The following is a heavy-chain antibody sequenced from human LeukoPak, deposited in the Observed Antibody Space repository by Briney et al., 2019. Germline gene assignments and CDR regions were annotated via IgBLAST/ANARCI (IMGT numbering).Heavy chain of an antibody. CDR2: IYTSGST. V-gene: IGHV4-61*02. J-gene: IGHJ4*02. Sequence: SETLSLTCTVSGGSISSGSYYRSWIRQPAGKGLEWIGRIYTSGSTNYNPSLKSRVTISVDTSKNQFSLKLSSVTAADTAVYYCARVRGSGSYLFDYWGQGTLVTVSS. CDR3: ARVRGSGSYLFDY. D-gene: IGHD3-10*01. CDR1: GGSISSGSYY.